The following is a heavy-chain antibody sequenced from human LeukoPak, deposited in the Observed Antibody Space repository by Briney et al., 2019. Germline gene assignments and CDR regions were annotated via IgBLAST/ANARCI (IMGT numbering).Heavy chain of an antibody. Sequence: GGSLRLSCAASGFTFSSYEMNWVRQAPGKGLEWASYISSSGSTIYYANSVKGRFTISRDNAKNSLYLQMNSLRAEVTAVYYCARPQSPRSSGYAFDSWGQGTLVTVSS. V-gene: IGHV3-48*03. CDR1: GFTFSSYE. CDR3: ARPQSPRSSGYAFDS. CDR2: ISSSGSTI. D-gene: IGHD5-12*01. J-gene: IGHJ4*02.